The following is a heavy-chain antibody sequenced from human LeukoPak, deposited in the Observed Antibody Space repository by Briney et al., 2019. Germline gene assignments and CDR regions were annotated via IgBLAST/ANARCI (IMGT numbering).Heavy chain of an antibody. V-gene: IGHV4-59*01. D-gene: IGHD3-16*01. Sequence: SETLSLTCTVSGGSISSYHWSWIRQPPGKGLEWIGYIYYSGSTNYNPSLKSRVTISVDTSKNQFSLKLSSVTAADTAVYYCARAHMITSYYYYYYMDVWGKGTTVTVSS. CDR2: IYYSGST. CDR3: ARAHMITSYYYYYYMDV. CDR1: GGSISSYH. J-gene: IGHJ6*03.